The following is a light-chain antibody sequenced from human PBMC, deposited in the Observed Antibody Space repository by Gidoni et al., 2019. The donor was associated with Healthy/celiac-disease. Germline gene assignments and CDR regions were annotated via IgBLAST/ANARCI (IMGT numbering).Light chain of an antibody. V-gene: IGLV2-14*01. CDR3: SSYTSSSTPV. CDR1: SSDVGVDNY. J-gene: IGLJ3*02. Sequence: QSALTQPASVSGSPGQSTTISGTGTSSDVGVDNYVSWYQQHPGKAPKRMIYEVSNRPSGVSNRFSCSNSGNTAALTISGLQAEDEADYYCSSYTSSSTPVFGGGTKLTVL. CDR2: EVS.